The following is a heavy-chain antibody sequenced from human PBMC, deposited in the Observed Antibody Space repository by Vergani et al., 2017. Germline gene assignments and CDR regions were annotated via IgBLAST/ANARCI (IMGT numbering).Heavy chain of an antibody. Sequence: EVQLVESGGGLVQPGRSLRLSCAASGFTVSSNYMSWVRQAPGKGLEWVSVIYSGGSTYYADSVKGRFTISRDNSKNTLYLQMNSLRAEDTAVYYCARETRDGYNFEFLFGSEVWGQGTMVTVSS. CDR1: GFTVSSNY. CDR2: IYSGGST. D-gene: IGHD5-24*01. J-gene: IGHJ3*01. V-gene: IGHV3-53*01. CDR3: ARETRDGYNFEFLFGSEV.